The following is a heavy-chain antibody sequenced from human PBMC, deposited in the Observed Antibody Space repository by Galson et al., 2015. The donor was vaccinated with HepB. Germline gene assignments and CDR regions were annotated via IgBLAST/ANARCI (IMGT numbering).Heavy chain of an antibody. CDR3: ATADSGSYGRYAFDI. Sequence: SVKVSCKVSGYTLTELSMHWVRQAPGKGLEWMGGFDPEDGETIYAQKFQGRVTMTEDTSTDTAYMELSSLRSEDTAVYYCATADSGSYGRYAFDIWGQGTMVTVSS. V-gene: IGHV1-24*01. J-gene: IGHJ3*02. D-gene: IGHD1-26*01. CDR1: GYTLTELS. CDR2: FDPEDGET.